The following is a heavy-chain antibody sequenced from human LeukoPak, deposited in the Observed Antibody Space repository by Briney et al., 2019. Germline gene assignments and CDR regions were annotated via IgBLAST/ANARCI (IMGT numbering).Heavy chain of an antibody. J-gene: IGHJ4*02. Sequence: PGGSLRLSCAASGFTFSDYYMSWIRQAPGKGLEWVSYISSSGSTIYYADSVKGRLTISRDNAKNSLYLQMNSLRAEDTAVYYCARESYYDSSGYLGYWGQGTLVTVSS. D-gene: IGHD3-22*01. V-gene: IGHV3-11*04. CDR3: ARESYYDSSGYLGY. CDR1: GFTFSDYY. CDR2: ISSSGSTI.